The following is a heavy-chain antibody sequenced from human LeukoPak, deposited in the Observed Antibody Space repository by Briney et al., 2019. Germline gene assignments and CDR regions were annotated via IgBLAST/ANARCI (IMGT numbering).Heavy chain of an antibody. CDR1: GFTFSSYS. CDR2: ISSSSSYI. CDR3: ARDSGIVGATVSDY. J-gene: IGHJ4*02. Sequence: GGSLRLSCAASGFTFSSYSMNWVRQAPGKGLEWVSSISSSSSYIYYADSVKGRFTISRDNAKNSLYLQMSSLRAEDTAVYYCARDSGIVGATVSDYWGQGTLVTVSS. V-gene: IGHV3-21*01. D-gene: IGHD1-26*01.